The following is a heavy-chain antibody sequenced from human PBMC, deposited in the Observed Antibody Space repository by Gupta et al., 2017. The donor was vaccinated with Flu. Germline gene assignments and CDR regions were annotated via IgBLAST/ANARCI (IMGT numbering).Heavy chain of an antibody. CDR3: ARHAYYGSGSYYRRGFDY. CDR2: IYYSGST. D-gene: IGHD3-10*01. J-gene: IGHJ4*02. Sequence: GKGLEWIGRIYYSGSTYYNPSLKRRVTISVDTSKNQFSLKLSSVTAADTAVYYCARHAYYGSGSYYRRGFDYWGQGTLVTVSS. V-gene: IGHV4-39*01.